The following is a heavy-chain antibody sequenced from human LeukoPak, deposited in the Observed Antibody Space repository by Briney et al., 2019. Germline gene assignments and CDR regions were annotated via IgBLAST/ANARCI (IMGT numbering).Heavy chain of an antibody. J-gene: IGHJ3*02. D-gene: IGHD3-3*01. Sequence: SETLSLTCTVSGGSISSTDYYWGWIRQPPGKGLEWIGEINHSGSTNYNPSLKSRVTISVDTSKNQFSLKLSSVTAADTAVYYCARVSYYDFWSGLKKDAFDIWGQGTMVTVSS. CDR2: INHSGST. V-gene: IGHV4-39*07. CDR3: ARVSYYDFWSGLKKDAFDI. CDR1: GGSISSTDYY.